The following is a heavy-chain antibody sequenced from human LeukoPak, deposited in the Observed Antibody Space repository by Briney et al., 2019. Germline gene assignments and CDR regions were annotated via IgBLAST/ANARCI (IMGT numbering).Heavy chain of an antibody. Sequence: PGGSLRLSCAASGFTFSSYAMHWVRQAPGKGLEYVSAISSNGDSTYYAHSVKGRFTISRDNSKNTLYLQMCSLRAEDMAVYYCARGAKGDIYDYWGHGTLVTVSS. V-gene: IGHV3-64*01. J-gene: IGHJ4*03. D-gene: IGHD2-21*01. CDR2: ISSNGDST. CDR3: ARGAKGDIYDY. CDR1: GFTFSSYA.